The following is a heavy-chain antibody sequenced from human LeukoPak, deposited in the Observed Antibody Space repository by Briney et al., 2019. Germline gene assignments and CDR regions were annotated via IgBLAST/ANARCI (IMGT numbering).Heavy chain of an antibody. D-gene: IGHD6-13*01. CDR3: ARPIAAAGMKAFDI. CDR2: IGAGDKYT. CDR1: GFTLRNYA. J-gene: IGHJ3*02. Sequence: GGSLRLSCAASGFTLRNYAMSWVRQAPGKGLEWVSSIGAGDKYTYYGDPVKGRFTISRDNDKNSLYLQMNSLRAEDTAVYYCARPIAAAGMKAFDIWGQGTMVTVSS. V-gene: IGHV3-21*01.